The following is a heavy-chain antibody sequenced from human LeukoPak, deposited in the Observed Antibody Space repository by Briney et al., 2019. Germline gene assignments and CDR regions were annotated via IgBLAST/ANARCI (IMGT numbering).Heavy chain of an antibody. CDR3: ARANYYYYMDV. J-gene: IGHJ6*03. CDR1: GGSISSYY. CDR2: IYYSGST. Sequence: PSETLSLTCTASGGSISSYYWSWLRQPPGKGLEWIGYIYYSGSTNYNPSLTSRVTISVDTSKNQFSLKLSSVTAADTAVYYCARANYYYYMDVWGKGTTVTVSS. V-gene: IGHV4-59*01.